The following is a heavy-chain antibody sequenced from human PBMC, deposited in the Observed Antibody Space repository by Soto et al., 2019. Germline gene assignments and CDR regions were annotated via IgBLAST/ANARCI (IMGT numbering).Heavy chain of an antibody. Sequence: QVQLVQSGAEVKKPGASVKVSCKASGYIFTAYSMHWVRQAPGRGLEWMGVVNPSGGSTNYAQKVQGRITMTRDTSTSTVYMDLSSLTSEDTAVYYCAREENCSDGICYSEYFQRWGQGTLVTVSS. CDR3: AREENCSDGICYSEYFQR. D-gene: IGHD2-15*01. CDR2: VNPSGGST. V-gene: IGHV1-46*01. CDR1: GYIFTAYS. J-gene: IGHJ1*01.